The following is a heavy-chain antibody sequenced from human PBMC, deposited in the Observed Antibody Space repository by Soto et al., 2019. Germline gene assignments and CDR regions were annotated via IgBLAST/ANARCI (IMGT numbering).Heavy chain of an antibody. CDR2: IYYSGST. Sequence: SETLSLTCTVSGGSISSGDYYWSWIRQPPGKGLEWIGYIYYSGSTYYNPSLKSRVTISVDTSKNQFSLKLSSVTAADTAVYYWPRDRGVITFNSWGRETRVTFS. J-gene: IGHJ4*02. D-gene: IGHD3-16*01. CDR1: GGSISSGDYY. CDR3: PRDRGVITFNS. V-gene: IGHV4-30-4*01.